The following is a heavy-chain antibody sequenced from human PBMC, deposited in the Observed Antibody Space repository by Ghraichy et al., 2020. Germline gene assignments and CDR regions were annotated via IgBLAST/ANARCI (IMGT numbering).Heavy chain of an antibody. Sequence: SETLSLTCVVSGGSLSSYYWSWIRQSPGKGLEWIGYIYESGSANYNPSLKSRVTLSVDTSKNQISLTISSLTAADTAVYYCARGVDIVSPAYFFDHWGQGTQVTVSS. J-gene: IGHJ4*02. D-gene: IGHD5/OR15-5a*01. CDR2: IYESGSA. CDR3: ARGVDIVSPAYFFDH. CDR1: GGSLSSYY. V-gene: IGHV4-59*01.